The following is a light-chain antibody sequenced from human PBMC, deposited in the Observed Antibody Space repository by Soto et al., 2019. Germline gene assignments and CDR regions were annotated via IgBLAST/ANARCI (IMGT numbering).Light chain of an antibody. CDR3: QQYGSSPRT. V-gene: IGKV3-20*01. CDR2: DAS. Sequence: VLTQSPGTLSLSPGERATLSCRASQTVRNNYLAWYQQKPGQAPRLLIYDASSRATGIPDRFSGSGSGTDFTLTISRLEPEDFAVYYCQQYGSSPRTFGQGTKVDIK. J-gene: IGKJ1*01. CDR1: QTVRNNY.